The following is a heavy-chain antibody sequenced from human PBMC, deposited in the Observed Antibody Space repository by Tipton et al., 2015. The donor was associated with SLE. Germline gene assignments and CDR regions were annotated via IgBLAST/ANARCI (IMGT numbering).Heavy chain of an antibody. D-gene: IGHD2-21*01. CDR2: IYYSGST. CDR3: ARVMSAIALDV. J-gene: IGHJ6*04. CDR1: GYSISSGGYY. V-gene: IGHV4-31*11. Sequence: TLSLTCAVSGYSISSGGYYWSWIRQHPGKGLEWIGYIYYSGSTYYNPSLKSRVTISVDTSKNQFSLKLSSVTAADTAVYYCARVMSAIALDVWGKGTTVTASS.